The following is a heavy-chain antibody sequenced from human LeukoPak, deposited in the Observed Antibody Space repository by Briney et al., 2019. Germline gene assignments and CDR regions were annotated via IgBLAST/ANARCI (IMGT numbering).Heavy chain of an antibody. Sequence: PSETLSLTCAVYGASFSVYYWNWIRQTPDKGLEWIGEINHSGSTNYNPSLKSRVTMSVDASKNQFSLKLSSVTAADTAVYYCASASAARYLLWGQGTLVTVSS. J-gene: IGHJ4*02. D-gene: IGHD2-2*02. CDR3: ASASAARYLL. CDR1: GASFSVYY. CDR2: INHSGST. V-gene: IGHV4-34*01.